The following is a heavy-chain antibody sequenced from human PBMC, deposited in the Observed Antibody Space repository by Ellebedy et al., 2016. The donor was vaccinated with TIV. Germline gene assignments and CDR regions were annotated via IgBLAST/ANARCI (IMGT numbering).Heavy chain of an antibody. J-gene: IGHJ6*02. Sequence: GESLKISXKGSGYSFTSYWIGWVRQMPGKGLEWMGIIYPGDSDTRYSPSFQGQVTISADKSISTAYLQWSSLKASDTAMYYCARDTYYYATPYYYYYYGMDVWGQGTTVTVSS. V-gene: IGHV5-51*01. CDR3: ARDTYYYATPYYYYYYGMDV. CDR2: IYPGDSDT. CDR1: GYSFTSYW. D-gene: IGHD3-10*01.